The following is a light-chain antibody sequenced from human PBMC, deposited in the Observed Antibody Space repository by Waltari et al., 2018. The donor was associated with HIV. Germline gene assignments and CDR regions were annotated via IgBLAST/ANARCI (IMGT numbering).Light chain of an antibody. Sequence: QSVLTQPPSASGTPGQRVTISCSGSSANVGNTVYWYQQLPGTAPKVLIYRDNQRPSGVPDRFSGSRSGTSASLDVSGLRSEDEANYFCAAWDDILSGWVFCGGTKLTVL. CDR3: AAWDDILSGWV. J-gene: IGLJ3*02. CDR2: RDN. V-gene: IGLV1-47*01. CDR1: SANVGNT.